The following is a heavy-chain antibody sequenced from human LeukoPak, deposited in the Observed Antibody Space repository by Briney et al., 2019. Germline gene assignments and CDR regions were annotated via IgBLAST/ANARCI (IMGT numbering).Heavy chain of an antibody. D-gene: IGHD6-6*01. Sequence: PGRSLRLSCAASGFTFSSYGMHWVRQAPGKGLEWVAVISYDGSNKYYADSVKGRFTISRDNSKNTLYLQMNSLRAEDTAVYYCARDYELVLSSHYFDYWGQGTLVTVSS. CDR2: ISYDGSNK. CDR3: ARDYELVLSSHYFDY. J-gene: IGHJ4*02. CDR1: GFTFSSYG. V-gene: IGHV3-30*03.